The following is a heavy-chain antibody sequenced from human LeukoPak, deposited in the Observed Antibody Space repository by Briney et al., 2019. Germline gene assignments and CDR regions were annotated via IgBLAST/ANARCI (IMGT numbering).Heavy chain of an antibody. J-gene: IGHJ6*02. CDR3: GRDKGYCGSGSYFFSGMDV. Sequence: ASVKVSCKASGYTFTSHGISWVRQAPGQGLEWMGWISAYKGNTNYGQKLQGRVTMTTDTSTGIAYMELRSLRSDDTAVYYCGRDKGYCGSGSYFFSGMDVWGQGTTVTVSS. D-gene: IGHD3-10*01. CDR2: ISAYKGNT. CDR1: GYTFTSHG. V-gene: IGHV1-18*01.